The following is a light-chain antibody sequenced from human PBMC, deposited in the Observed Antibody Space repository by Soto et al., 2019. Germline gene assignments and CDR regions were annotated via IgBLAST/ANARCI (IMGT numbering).Light chain of an antibody. V-gene: IGKV3-20*01. Sequence: EIVLTQSPGTLSLSPGERATLSCRASQSVSSSYLAWYQQKPGQAPRLLIYGASSRATGIPDRFSGSGSETDFTLTISGLEPEDFAVYYCQQYGSSLFTFAPGTKVDIK. J-gene: IGKJ3*01. CDR3: QQYGSSLFT. CDR2: GAS. CDR1: QSVSSSY.